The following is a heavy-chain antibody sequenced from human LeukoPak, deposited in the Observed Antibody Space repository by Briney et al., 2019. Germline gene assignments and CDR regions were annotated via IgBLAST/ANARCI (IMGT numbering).Heavy chain of an antibody. Sequence: GASVKVSFKASGYTFTGYYMHWVRQAPGQGLEWMGWINPNSGGTNYAQKFQGRVTMTRDTSISTAYMELSRLRSDDTAVYYCARETIFGVVTDLYYYYYGMDVWGQGTTVTVSS. CDR2: INPNSGGT. V-gene: IGHV1-2*02. D-gene: IGHD3-3*01. CDR1: GYTFTGYY. CDR3: ARETIFGVVTDLYYYYYGMDV. J-gene: IGHJ6*02.